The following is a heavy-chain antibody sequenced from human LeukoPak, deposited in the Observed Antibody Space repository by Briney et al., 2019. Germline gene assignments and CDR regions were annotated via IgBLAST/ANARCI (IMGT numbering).Heavy chain of an antibody. Sequence: GGSLRLSCAASGFTFSDYYMSWIRQAPGKGLEWDSYISSSGSTIYYAASVKGRFTISRDNAKDSLYQQMNSLRAEETAVYYCARDYYDSSGYYYFDYWGQGTLVTVSS. D-gene: IGHD3-22*01. CDR3: ARDYYDSSGYYYFDY. V-gene: IGHV3-11*04. CDR1: GFTFSDYY. J-gene: IGHJ4*02. CDR2: ISSSGSTI.